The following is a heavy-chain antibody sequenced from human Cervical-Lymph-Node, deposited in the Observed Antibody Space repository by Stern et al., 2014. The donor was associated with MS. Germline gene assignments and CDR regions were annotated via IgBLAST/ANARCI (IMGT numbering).Heavy chain of an antibody. CDR1: GYTFNDHF. V-gene: IGHV1-2*06. CDR2: IIPRSGET. D-gene: IGHD2-15*01. Sequence: VQLVESGAEVKKPGASVKVSCKASGYTFNDHFIHWVRQAPGQGLEWMGRIIPRSGETFFARKFQGRVTMTRDTSISTAYMELISLTSDDTAIYYCTREETPFYFDFWGQGTLVTVSS. CDR3: TREETPFYFDF. J-gene: IGHJ4*02.